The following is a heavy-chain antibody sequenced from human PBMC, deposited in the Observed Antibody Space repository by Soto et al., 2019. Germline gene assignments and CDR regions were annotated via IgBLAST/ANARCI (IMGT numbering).Heavy chain of an antibody. Sequence: QVQLVESGGGVVQPGRSLRLSCAASGFTFSSYGMHWVRQAPGKGLEWVAVISYDGSNKYYADSVMGRFTISRDNSKNTPDLQMYSRIAEEKAVNYCAPHLFGGVGGVDPWGQGTLVTVSS. CDR2: ISYDGSNK. CDR1: GFTFSSYG. D-gene: IGHD3-10*01. V-gene: IGHV3-30*03. J-gene: IGHJ5*02. CDR3: APHLFGGVGGVDP.